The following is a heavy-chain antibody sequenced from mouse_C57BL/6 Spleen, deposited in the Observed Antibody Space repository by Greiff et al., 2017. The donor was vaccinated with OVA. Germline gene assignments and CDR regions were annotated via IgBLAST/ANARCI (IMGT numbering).Heavy chain of an antibody. V-gene: IGHV5-4*01. CDR2: ISDGGSYT. CDR3: ARDRNYSNYGNAMDY. J-gene: IGHJ4*01. D-gene: IGHD2-5*01. CDR1: GFTFSSYA. Sequence: DVMLVESGGGLVKPGGSLKLSCAASGFTFSSYAMSWVRQTPEKRLEWVATISDGGSYTYYPDDVKGRFTISRDNAKNNLYLQMSHLKSEDTAMYYCARDRNYSNYGNAMDYWGQGTSVTVSS.